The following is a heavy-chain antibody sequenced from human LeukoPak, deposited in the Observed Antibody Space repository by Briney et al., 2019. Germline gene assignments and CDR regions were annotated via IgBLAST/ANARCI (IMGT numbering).Heavy chain of an antibody. Sequence: SQTLSLTCAISGDSVSSNSAAWNWIRQSPSRGLEWLGRTYYRSKWYNDYAVSVKSRITINPDTSKKQFSLQLNSVTPEDTAVYYSPRGVAPHGSVWSLVYWGQVTLATVSS. CDR3: PRGVAPHGSVWSLVY. D-gene: IGHD6-19*01. CDR1: GDSVSSNSAA. V-gene: IGHV6-1*01. J-gene: IGHJ4*02. CDR2: TYYRSKWYN.